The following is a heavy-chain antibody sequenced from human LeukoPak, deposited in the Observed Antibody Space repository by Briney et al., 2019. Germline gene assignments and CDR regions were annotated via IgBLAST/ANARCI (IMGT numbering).Heavy chain of an antibody. D-gene: IGHD3-22*01. V-gene: IGHV4-61*02. J-gene: IGHJ4*02. Sequence: SETLSLTRTVSGGSISSGTYYWTWIRQPAGKGLEWIGRIYTTGSTNYNPSLKSRVTMSTDTSKNQFSLKLSSVTAADTAVYYCARVTTGGYYNCWGQGTLVTVSS. CDR3: ARVTTGGYYNC. CDR1: GGSISSGTYY. CDR2: IYTTGST.